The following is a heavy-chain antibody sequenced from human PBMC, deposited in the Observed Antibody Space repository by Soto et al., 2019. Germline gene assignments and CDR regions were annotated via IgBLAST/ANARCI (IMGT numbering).Heavy chain of an antibody. Sequence: PGGSLRLSCAASGFTFSSYGMHWVRQDPGKGLEWVAVIWYDGSNKYYADSVKGRFTISRDNSKNTLYLQMNSLRAEDTAVYYCARPAFSYSSGWYYFDYWGQGTLVTVSS. V-gene: IGHV3-33*01. D-gene: IGHD6-19*01. CDR1: GFTFSSYG. J-gene: IGHJ4*02. CDR2: IWYDGSNK. CDR3: ARPAFSYSSGWYYFDY.